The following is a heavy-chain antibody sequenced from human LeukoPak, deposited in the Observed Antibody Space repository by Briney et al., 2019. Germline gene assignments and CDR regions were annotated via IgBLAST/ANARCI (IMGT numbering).Heavy chain of an antibody. CDR1: GFIFRNYD. D-gene: IGHD5-18*01. Sequence: GGSLRLSCVGSGFIFRNYDMHWVRQPTGKGLEWVSAIGTSGDTYYPDSVKGRFTISRENAKNSVYLQLNSLRAGDTAVYYCARWSGYSYVPTDAFDLWGQGTMVTVSS. CDR2: IGTSGDT. J-gene: IGHJ3*01. V-gene: IGHV3-13*01. CDR3: ARWSGYSYVPTDAFDL.